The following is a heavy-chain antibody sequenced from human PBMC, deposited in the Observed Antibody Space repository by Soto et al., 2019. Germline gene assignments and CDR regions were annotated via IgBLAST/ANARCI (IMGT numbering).Heavy chain of an antibody. J-gene: IGHJ3*02. CDR1: GYTFTSYG. CDR3: ARFYGAYAHEGVDAFDI. CDR2: ISAYNGNT. D-gene: IGHD4-17*01. V-gene: IGHV1-18*01. Sequence: ASVKVSCKASGYTFTSYGISWVRQAPGQGLEWMGWISAYNGNTNYAQKPQGRVTMTTDTSTSTAYMELRSLRSDDTAVYYCARFYGAYAHEGVDAFDIWGQGTMVTVSS.